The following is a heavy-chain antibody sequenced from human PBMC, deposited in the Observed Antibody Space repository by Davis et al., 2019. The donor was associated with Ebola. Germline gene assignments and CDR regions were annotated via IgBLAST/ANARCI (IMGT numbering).Heavy chain of an antibody. CDR3: AKDPDGGSQGYFHC. CDR1: GFSFGTYA. D-gene: IGHD1-26*01. Sequence: GGSLRLSCEASGFSFGTYAMTWVRQAPGKGLEWVSAISGSGGSIYYADSVKGRFPISKDISKNTLYLQMNSLTAEDTAVYYCAKDPDGGSQGYFHCWGQGTLVTVSS. CDR2: ISGSGGSI. J-gene: IGHJ4*02. V-gene: IGHV3-23*01.